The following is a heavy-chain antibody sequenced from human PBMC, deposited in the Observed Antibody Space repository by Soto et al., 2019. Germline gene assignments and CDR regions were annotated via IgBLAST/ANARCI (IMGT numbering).Heavy chain of an antibody. D-gene: IGHD6-13*01. CDR3: ARLAAVGVYYLDY. Sequence: QVQLVESGGGLVKPGGSLRLSCAASGFTFSDYYMSWIRQAPGKGLEWVSYIRSSGTAIYYADSLKGRFTISRDNAKKSLYLQMNSLRAEDTAVYYCARLAAVGVYYLDYGGQGTLVTVSS. CDR2: IRSSGTAI. CDR1: GFTFSDYY. V-gene: IGHV3-11*01. J-gene: IGHJ4*02.